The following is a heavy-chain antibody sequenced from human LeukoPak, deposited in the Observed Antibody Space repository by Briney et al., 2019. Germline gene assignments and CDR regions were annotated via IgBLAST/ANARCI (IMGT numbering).Heavy chain of an antibody. V-gene: IGHV3-48*03. D-gene: IGHD2-15*01. CDR1: GFTLSDYE. CDR2: ISSSGRST. J-gene: IGHJ4*02. CDR3: ARDPDCSGGRCSERGLDY. Sequence: GGSLRLSCAASGFTLSDYEMNWLRQAPGKGREWVAYISSSGRSTYYADSVKGRFTISRDNTKNSLCLQMDSLRAEDTAVYYCARDPDCSGGRCSERGLDYWGQGTLVTVSS.